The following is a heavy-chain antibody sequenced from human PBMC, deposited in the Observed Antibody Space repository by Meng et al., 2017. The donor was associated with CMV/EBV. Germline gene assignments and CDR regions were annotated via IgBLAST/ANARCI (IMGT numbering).Heavy chain of an antibody. CDR1: GFTFSRYA. CDR3: ASPMQGYSYGSGYHY. Sequence: SGFTFSRYAMSCVRQAPGKGLEWVSAISGSGGSTYYADSVKGRFTISRDNSKNTLYLQMNSLRAEDTAVYYCASPMQGYSYGSGYHYWGQGTLVTVSS. J-gene: IGHJ4*02. D-gene: IGHD5-18*01. V-gene: IGHV3-23*01. CDR2: ISGSGGST.